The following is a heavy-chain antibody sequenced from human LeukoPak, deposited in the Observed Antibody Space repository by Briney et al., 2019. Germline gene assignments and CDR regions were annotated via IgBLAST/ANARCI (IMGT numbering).Heavy chain of an antibody. J-gene: IGHJ6*02. CDR1: GYTLTSSY. D-gene: IGHD3/OR15-3a*01. V-gene: IGHV1-46*01. Sequence: ASVKVSCKASGYTLTSSYMHGVGQAPGQGLEGRGIINPVGGGTSYAQKFQGRVTMTRVTSTSTVYMELSSLRSEDTAVYYCARDQRSHLGSFRLVIISDGMDVWGQGTTVTVSS. CDR2: INPVGGGT. CDR3: ARDQRSHLGSFRLVIISDGMDV.